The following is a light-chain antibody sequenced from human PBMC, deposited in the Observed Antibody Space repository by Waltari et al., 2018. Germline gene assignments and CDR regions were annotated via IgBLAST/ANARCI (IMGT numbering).Light chain of an antibody. Sequence: QSALTQPASVSASPGQSITISCTGTSGDIGAYNYVPWYQQHPGNAPKLMIYEVIHRPSGVSNRFSGSKSGNKASLTISGLQAEDEAYYYCMSYTTTITWVFGGGTKLTVL. CDR3: MSYTTTITWV. CDR1: SGDIGAYNY. J-gene: IGLJ3*02. V-gene: IGLV2-14*03. CDR2: EVI.